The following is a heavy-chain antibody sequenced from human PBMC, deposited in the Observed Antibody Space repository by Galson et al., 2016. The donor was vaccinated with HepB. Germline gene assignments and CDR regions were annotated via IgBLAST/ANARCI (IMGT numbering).Heavy chain of an antibody. Sequence: SLRLSCAASGFTSSHYDMHWVRLVAGRGLEWVSAIGSDGDTYYPGAAKGRITVSRENAKNSLYLQMKNLIAGETAVYYCVRATVGFSGYDSGMDGWGQGTTVTVSS. CDR3: VRATVGFSGYDSGMDG. J-gene: IGHJ6*02. CDR2: IGSDGDT. CDR1: GFTSSHYD. D-gene: IGHD5-12*01. V-gene: IGHV3-13*01.